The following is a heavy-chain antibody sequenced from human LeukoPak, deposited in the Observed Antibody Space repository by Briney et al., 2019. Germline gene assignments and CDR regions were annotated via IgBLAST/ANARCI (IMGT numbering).Heavy chain of an antibody. D-gene: IGHD1-7*01. CDR2: ISSSGNTI. CDR1: GFTFSNYE. CDR3: ARSWNYYWFDP. J-gene: IGHJ5*02. V-gene: IGHV3-48*03. Sequence: GGSLRLSCAASGFTFSNYEMNWVRQAPGKGLEWVSYISSSGNTIYYADSVKGRFTISRDSAKNSLYLQMNSLRAEDTAVYYCARSWNYYWFDPWGQGTLVTVSS.